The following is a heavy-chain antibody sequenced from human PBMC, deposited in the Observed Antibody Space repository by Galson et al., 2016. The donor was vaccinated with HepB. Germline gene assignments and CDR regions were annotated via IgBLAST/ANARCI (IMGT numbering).Heavy chain of an antibody. CDR1: GFIFSSYS. Sequence: SLRLSCAVSGFIFSSYSMNWVRQAPGKGLEWLSYISSSSNTIKYADSVKGRFTISRDNARNSLSLQMNSLSAEDTAVYYCARGGIGGFPYYYYYGMDVWGQGTTVTVSS. CDR2: ISSSSNTI. J-gene: IGHJ6*02. D-gene: IGHD6-13*01. V-gene: IGHV3-48*04. CDR3: ARGGIGGFPYYYYYGMDV.